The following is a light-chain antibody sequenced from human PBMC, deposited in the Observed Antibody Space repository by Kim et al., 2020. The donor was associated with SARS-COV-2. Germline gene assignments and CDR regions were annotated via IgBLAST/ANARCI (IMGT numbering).Light chain of an antibody. J-gene: IGLJ2*01. CDR2: SNN. V-gene: IGLV1-44*01. CDR3: ASWDDSLKGV. CDR1: IPHTGRNT. Sequence: KVITISCYSSIPHTGRNTVTVYQPLPGTAPKLLIYSNNSRPSRVPDRFSGSKSGTSASLAISGLQSEDEGDYYCASWDDSLKGVFGGGTQLTVL.